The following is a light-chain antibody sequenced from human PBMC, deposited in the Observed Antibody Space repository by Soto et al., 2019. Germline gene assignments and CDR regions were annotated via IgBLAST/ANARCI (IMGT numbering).Light chain of an antibody. CDR3: QQYDSSPQNT. V-gene: IGKV3-20*01. J-gene: IGKJ2*01. Sequence: EIVLTQSPGTLSLSPGERATLSCRASQSVSSSYLTWYQQKPGQAPRLLIYGASSRATGIPDRFSGSGSGTDFTLTISRLEPEDFAVYYCQQYDSSPQNTFGQGTKLEIK. CDR2: GAS. CDR1: QSVSSSY.